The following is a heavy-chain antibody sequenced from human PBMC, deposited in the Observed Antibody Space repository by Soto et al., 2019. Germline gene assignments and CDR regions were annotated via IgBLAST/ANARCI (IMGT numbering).Heavy chain of an antibody. V-gene: IGHV4-59*01. CDR3: ARVLVAARLYYYYYMDV. D-gene: IGHD6-6*01. CDR1: GGSISSYY. Sequence: ASETLSLTCTVSGGSISSYYWSWIRPPPGKGLEWIGYIYYSGSTNYNPSLKSRVTISVDTSTNQFSLKLSSVTAADTAVYYCARVLVAARLYYYYYMDVWGKGTTATVSS. J-gene: IGHJ6*03. CDR2: IYYSGST.